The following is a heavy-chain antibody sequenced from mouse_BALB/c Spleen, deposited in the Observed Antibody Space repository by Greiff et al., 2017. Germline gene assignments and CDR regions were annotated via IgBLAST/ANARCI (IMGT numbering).Heavy chain of an antibody. V-gene: IGHV5-6*01. D-gene: IGHD1-1*02. CDR1: GFTFSSYG. CDR2: ISSGGSYT. J-gene: IGHJ4*01. Sequence: EVKLMESGGDLVKPGGSLKLSCAASGFTFSSYGMSWVRQTPDKRLEWVATISSGGSYTYYPDSVKGRFTISRDNAKNTLYLQMSSLKSEDTAMYYCARQTMRAMDYWGQGTSVTVSS. CDR3: ARQTMRAMDY.